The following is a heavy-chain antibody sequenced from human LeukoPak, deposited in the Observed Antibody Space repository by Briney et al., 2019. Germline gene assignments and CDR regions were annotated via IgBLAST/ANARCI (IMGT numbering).Heavy chain of an antibody. CDR1: GDSINNYY. J-gene: IGHJ3*02. CDR3: ARQSDSDYYGSGSYFSLGAFDI. D-gene: IGHD3-10*01. Sequence: SETLSLTCTVSGDSINNYYWSWIRQPPGNGLEWIGYIYYSGSTNYNPSLKSRVTISVDTSKNHFSLKLSSVTAADTAVYYCARQSDSDYYGSGSYFSLGAFDIWGQGTMVTVSS. CDR2: IYYSGST. V-gene: IGHV4-59*08.